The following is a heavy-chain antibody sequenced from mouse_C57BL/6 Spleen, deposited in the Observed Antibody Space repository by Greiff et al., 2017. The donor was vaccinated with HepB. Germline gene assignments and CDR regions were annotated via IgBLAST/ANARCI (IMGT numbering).Heavy chain of an antibody. CDR2: IYPRSGNT. D-gene: IGHD1-1*01. Sequence: QVQLKQSGAELARPGASVKLSCKASGYTFTSYGISWVKQRTGQGLEWIGEIYPRSGNTYYNEKFKGKATLTADKSSSTAYMELRSLTSEDSAVYFCARVYYYGSSRDWYFDVWGTGTTVTVTS. J-gene: IGHJ1*03. CDR1: GYTFTSYG. CDR3: ARVYYYGSSRDWYFDV. V-gene: IGHV1-81*01.